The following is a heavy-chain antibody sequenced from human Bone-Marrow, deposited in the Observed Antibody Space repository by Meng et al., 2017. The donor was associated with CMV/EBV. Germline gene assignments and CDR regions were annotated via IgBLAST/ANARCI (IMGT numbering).Heavy chain of an antibody. CDR1: GYTFTGYY. J-gene: IGHJ3*02. CDR2: INPNSGGT. D-gene: IGHD1-26*01. CDR3: ASLWELLGALDI. Sequence: ASVKVSCKASGYTFTGYYMHWVRQAPGQGLEWMRWINPNSGGTNYAQKFQGRVTMTRDTSISTAYMELSRLRSDDTAVYYCASLWELLGALDIWGQGTMVTVSS. V-gene: IGHV1-2*02.